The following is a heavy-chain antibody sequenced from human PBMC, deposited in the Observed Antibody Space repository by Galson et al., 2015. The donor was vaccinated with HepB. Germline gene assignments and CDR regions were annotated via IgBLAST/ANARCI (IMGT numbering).Heavy chain of an antibody. CDR3: AKPDYYDSSGTFDY. Sequence: SLRLSCAASGFTFSSYGMHWVRQAPGKGLEWVAFIRYDGSNKYYADSVKGRFTISRDNSKNTLYLQMNSLRAEDTAVYYCAKPDYYDSSGTFDYWGQGTLVTVSS. CDR2: IRYDGSNK. CDR1: GFTFSSYG. D-gene: IGHD3-22*01. J-gene: IGHJ4*02. V-gene: IGHV3-30*02.